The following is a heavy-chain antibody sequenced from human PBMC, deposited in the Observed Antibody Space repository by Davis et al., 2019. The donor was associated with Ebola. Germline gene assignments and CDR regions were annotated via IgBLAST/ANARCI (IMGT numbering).Heavy chain of an antibody. Sequence: GESLKISCAASGFTFSSYSMNWVRQAPGKGLEWVSSISSSSSYIYYADSVKGRFTISRDNAKNSLYLQMNSLRAEDTAVYYCARYWYSRITAKNWFDPWGQGTLVTVSS. CDR3: ARYWYSRITAKNWFDP. CDR2: ISSSSSYI. D-gene: IGHD6-13*01. CDR1: GFTFSSYS. J-gene: IGHJ5*02. V-gene: IGHV3-21*01.